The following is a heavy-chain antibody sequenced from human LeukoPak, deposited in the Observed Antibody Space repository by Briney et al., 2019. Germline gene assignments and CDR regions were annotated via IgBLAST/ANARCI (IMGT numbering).Heavy chain of an antibody. D-gene: IGHD3-10*01. V-gene: IGHV3-74*01. CDR2: ISGDGTAR. CDR3: VRGRGSYGWFDP. J-gene: IGHJ5*02. CDR1: GFTSSSYW. Sequence: GGSLRLSCAASGFTSSSYWMHWVRQVPGKGLVWVSRISGDGTARNYADSVKGRFTISRDDAKNTVDLQMNSLRGKDTAVYYCVRGRGSYGWFDPWGQGTLVTVSS.